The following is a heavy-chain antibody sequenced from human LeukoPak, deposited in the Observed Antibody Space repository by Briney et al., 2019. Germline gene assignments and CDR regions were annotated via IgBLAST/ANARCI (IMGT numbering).Heavy chain of an antibody. CDR2: ISKDGTNK. J-gene: IGHJ4*02. D-gene: IGHD3-10*01. V-gene: IGHV3-30*18. Sequence: GGSLRHSCAASGFTFSSYAMHWVRQAPGKGLQWVAVISKDGTNKYYADSVKGRFTISRDSSKNTLYLQMNSLRTEDTAVYYCAKDGYYSSGTYFDDWGQGTLVTVSS. CDR1: GFTFSSYA. CDR3: AKDGYYSSGTYFDD.